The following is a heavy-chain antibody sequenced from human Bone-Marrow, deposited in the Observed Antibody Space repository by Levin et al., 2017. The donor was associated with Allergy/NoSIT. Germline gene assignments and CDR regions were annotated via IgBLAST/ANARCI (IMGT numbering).Heavy chain of an antibody. V-gene: IGHV3-11*01. D-gene: IGHD4-17*01. J-gene: IGHJ4*02. CDR1: GSTFSDYY. CDR3: ARLSQGDYVPRC. CDR2: ISGSGSST. Sequence: GESLKISCAASGSTFSDYYMTWIRQAPGKGLEWVASISGSGSSTQYVDSVKGRFTVSRDNAKNSLFLQMNSLRVEDTAVYYCARLSQGDYVPRCWGQGTLVAVSS.